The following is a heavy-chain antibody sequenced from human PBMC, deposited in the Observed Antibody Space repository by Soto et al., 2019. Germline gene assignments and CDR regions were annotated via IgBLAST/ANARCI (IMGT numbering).Heavy chain of an antibody. V-gene: IGHV3-7*04. CDR3: GRAPGYGWGASVTPSLDY. J-gene: IGHJ4*01. Sequence: GVSLGLSCAASGFTFGSYWMSWVRQAPGKGLEWLATRKMDASEKKYFKSVKGRFTVSICDAKNSLYLQMDRLRAEDTVVFYCGRAPGYGWGASVTPSLDYWGHGTLFPVS. CDR1: GFTFGSYW. D-gene: IGHD3-10*01. CDR2: RKMDASEK.